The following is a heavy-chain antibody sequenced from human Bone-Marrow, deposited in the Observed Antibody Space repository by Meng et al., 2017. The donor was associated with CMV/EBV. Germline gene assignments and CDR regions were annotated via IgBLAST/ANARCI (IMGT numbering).Heavy chain of an antibody. Sequence: ASVKVSCKASGYTFTSYDINWVRQATGQGLEWMGWMNPNSGNTGYAQKFQGRVTMTRNTSISTAYMELSSLRSDDTAVYYCARRAQDCSSTSCYAMGDYWGQGTLVTVSS. D-gene: IGHD2-2*01. V-gene: IGHV1-8*01. CDR1: GYTFTSYD. J-gene: IGHJ4*02. CDR2: MNPNSGNT. CDR3: ARRAQDCSSTSCYAMGDY.